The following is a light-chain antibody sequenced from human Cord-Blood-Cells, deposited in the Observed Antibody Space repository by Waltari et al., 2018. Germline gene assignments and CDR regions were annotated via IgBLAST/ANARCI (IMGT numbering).Light chain of an antibody. J-gene: IGKJ3*01. CDR2: AAS. CDR1: QSISSY. V-gene: IGKV1-39*01. Sequence: DIQMTQSPSSLSASVGHRVTITCRASQSISSYLNWYQQKPGKAPKLLIYAASSLQSGVPSRFSDSGSGTDFTLTISSLQPEDFATYYCQQSYSTPRTFGPGTKVDIK. CDR3: QQSYSTPRT.